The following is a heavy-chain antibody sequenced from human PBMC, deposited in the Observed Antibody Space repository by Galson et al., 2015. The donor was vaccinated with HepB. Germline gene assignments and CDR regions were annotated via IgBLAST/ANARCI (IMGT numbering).Heavy chain of an antibody. V-gene: IGHV6-1*01. D-gene: IGHD6-13*01. CDR2: TYYRSKWYN. Sequence: CAISGDSVSSNSAAWNWIRQSPSRGLEWLGRTYYRSKWYNDYAVSVKSRITINPDTSKNQFSLQLNSVTPEDTAVYYCAASPRYSSSWLPHFDYWGQGTLVTVSS. J-gene: IGHJ4*02. CDR1: GDSVSSNSAA. CDR3: AASPRYSSSWLPHFDY.